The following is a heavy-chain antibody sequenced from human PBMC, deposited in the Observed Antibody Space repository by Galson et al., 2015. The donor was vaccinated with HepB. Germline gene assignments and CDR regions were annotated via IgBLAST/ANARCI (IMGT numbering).Heavy chain of an antibody. V-gene: IGHV5-51*01. CDR3: ARQRYFDY. Sequence: QSGAEVKKPGESLKISCSASRYIFSDYWIGWVRQMPGKGLEWVGFIYPGDSSTRYSPSFQGQVTISADKYIRTAYLQWSSLKASDTAMYYCARQRYFDYWGQGTLVTVSS. CDR2: IYPGDSST. CDR1: RYIFSDYW. J-gene: IGHJ4*02.